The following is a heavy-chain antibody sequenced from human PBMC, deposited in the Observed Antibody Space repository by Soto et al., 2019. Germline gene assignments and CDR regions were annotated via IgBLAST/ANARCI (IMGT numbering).Heavy chain of an antibody. V-gene: IGHV3-33*01. CDR2: IWYDGSNK. CDR3: ARGGYCSSTSCYGRRAGDY. D-gene: IGHD2-2*01. CDR1: GFTFSSYG. Sequence: QVQLVESGGGVVQPGRSLRLSCAASGFTFSSYGMHWVRQAPGKGLEWVAVIWYDGSNKYYADSVKGRFTISRDNSKNTLYLQMNSLRAEDTAVYYCARGGYCSSTSCYGRRAGDYWGQGTLVTVSS. J-gene: IGHJ4*02.